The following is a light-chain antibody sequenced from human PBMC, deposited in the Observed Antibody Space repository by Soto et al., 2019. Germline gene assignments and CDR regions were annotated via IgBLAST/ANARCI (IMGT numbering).Light chain of an antibody. CDR1: SNDVGLYNY. CDR3: SSYGGNNNVL. J-gene: IGLJ2*01. V-gene: IGLV2-8*01. Sequence: QSALTQPASVSGSPGQSITISCTGTSNDVGLYNYVSWYQRHPGKAPKLMIYDVTHRPSGVPDRFSGSKSGNTASLTVSGLQAEDEADYYCSSYGGNNNVLFGGGTKLTVL. CDR2: DVT.